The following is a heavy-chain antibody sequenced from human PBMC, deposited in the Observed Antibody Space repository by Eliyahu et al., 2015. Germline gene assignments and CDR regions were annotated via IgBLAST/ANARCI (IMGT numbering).Heavy chain of an antibody. CDR3: ARPSPGLYGGAEDS. J-gene: IGHJ4*02. Sequence: QLQLQESGPGLVKPSETLSLTCTVSGGSISSSSYYWGWIRQPPGKGLEWIGSIYYSGSTYYNTSLKSRVTISVDTSKNQFSLKLTSVTAADTAVYYCARPSPGLYGGAEDSWGQGTLVTVSS. CDR1: GGSISSSSYY. CDR2: IYYSGST. V-gene: IGHV4-39*01. D-gene: IGHD1-26*01.